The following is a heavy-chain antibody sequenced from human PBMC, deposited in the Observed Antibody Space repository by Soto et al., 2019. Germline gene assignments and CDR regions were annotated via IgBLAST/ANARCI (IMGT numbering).Heavy chain of an antibody. CDR3: ARTYYYDSSGSPDYYYYGMDV. D-gene: IGHD3-22*01. CDR2: IIPIFGTA. CDR1: GGTFSSYA. Sequence: SVKVSCKASGGTFSSYAISWVRQAPGQGLEWMGGIIPIFGTANYAQKFQGRVTITADESTSTAYMELSSLRSEDTAVYYCARTYYYDSSGSPDYYYYGMDVWGQGTTVTVSS. J-gene: IGHJ6*02. V-gene: IGHV1-69*13.